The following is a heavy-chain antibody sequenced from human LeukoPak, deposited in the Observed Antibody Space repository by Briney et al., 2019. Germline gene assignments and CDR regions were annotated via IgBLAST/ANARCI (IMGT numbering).Heavy chain of an antibody. CDR2: IYYSGST. CDR3: AREGVYYDYVWGSYRPFDY. V-gene: IGHV4-59*12. J-gene: IGHJ4*02. CDR1: GGSISNYY. Sequence: SETLSLTCTVSGGSISNYYWSWIRQPPGKGLEWIGYIYYSGSTNYNPSLKSRLTISVDTSKNQFSLKLSSVTAADTAVYYCAREGVYYDYVWGSYRPFDYWGQGTLVTVSS. D-gene: IGHD3-16*02.